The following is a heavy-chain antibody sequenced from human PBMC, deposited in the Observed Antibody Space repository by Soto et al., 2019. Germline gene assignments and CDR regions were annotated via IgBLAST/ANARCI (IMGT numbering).Heavy chain of an antibody. Sequence: SETLSLTCTVSGGSISSYYWSWIRQPPGKGLEWIGYIYYSGSTNYNPSLKSRVTISVDTSKNQFSLKLSSVTAADTAVYYCARESSPYYDFWSGYYTYYYYMDVWGKGTTVTVSS. CDR3: ARESSPYYDFWSGYYTYYYYMDV. V-gene: IGHV4-59*01. CDR2: IYYSGST. J-gene: IGHJ6*03. CDR1: GGSISSYY. D-gene: IGHD3-3*01.